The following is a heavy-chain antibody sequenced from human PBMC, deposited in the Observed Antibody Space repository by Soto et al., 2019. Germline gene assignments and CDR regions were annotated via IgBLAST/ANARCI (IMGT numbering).Heavy chain of an antibody. J-gene: IGHJ5*02. V-gene: IGHV3-23*01. D-gene: IGHD5-18*01. CDR1: GFTFSSYA. Sequence: GGSLRLSCAASGFTFSSYAMSWVRQAPGQGLEWVSSISGIDGSTSYANSVKGRFTISRDNSKNTLFLQMNSLRAEDTAVYYCAPFPRDTPLAPIFSWGQGPPVPVSS. CDR2: ISGIDGST. CDR3: APFPRDTPLAPIFS.